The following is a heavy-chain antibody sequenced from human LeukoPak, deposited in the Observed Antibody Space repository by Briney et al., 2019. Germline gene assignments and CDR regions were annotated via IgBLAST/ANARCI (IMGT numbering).Heavy chain of an antibody. Sequence: GASVKVSCKAPGYTFTSYDLNWVRQATGQGLEWMGWMNPNSGNTGYAQKFQGRLTSTRDTSVSTAYMELSSLRSEDTAVYFCATNYYYFMDVWGKGTTVTVSS. CDR1: GYTFTSYD. CDR2: MNPNSGNT. J-gene: IGHJ6*03. CDR3: ATNYYYFMDV. V-gene: IGHV1-8*01.